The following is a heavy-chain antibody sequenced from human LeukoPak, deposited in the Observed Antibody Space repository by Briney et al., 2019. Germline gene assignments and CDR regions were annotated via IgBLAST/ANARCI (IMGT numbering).Heavy chain of an antibody. Sequence: SETLSLTCGVYGGSFSAYYWSWIRQPPGKGLEWIGEIYHSGSTNYNPSLKSRVTISVDTSKNQFSLKLSSVTAADTAVYYCARPIVGAGMHAFDIWGQGTMVTVSS. D-gene: IGHD6-13*01. J-gene: IGHJ3*02. CDR3: ARPIVGAGMHAFDI. CDR2: IYHSGST. V-gene: IGHV4-34*01. CDR1: GGSFSAYY.